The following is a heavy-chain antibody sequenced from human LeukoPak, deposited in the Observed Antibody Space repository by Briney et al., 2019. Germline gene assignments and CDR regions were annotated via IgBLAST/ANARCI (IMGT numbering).Heavy chain of an antibody. D-gene: IGHD4-17*01. CDR1: GFTFSSFS. V-gene: IGHV3-48*04. Sequence: GGSLRLSCAASGFTFSSFSMDWVRQAPGKGLEWISYITSSSSSTYYADSVKGRFTISRDNAKNSLYLQMNSPRAEDTAVYYCARVIGSYGDSAYWGQGTLVTVSS. J-gene: IGHJ4*02. CDR2: ITSSSSST. CDR3: ARVIGSYGDSAY.